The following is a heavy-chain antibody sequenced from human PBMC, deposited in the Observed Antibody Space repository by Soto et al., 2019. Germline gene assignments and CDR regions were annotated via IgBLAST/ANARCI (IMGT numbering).Heavy chain of an antibody. D-gene: IGHD5-12*01. CDR3: ARAAGYSGYVRYYYYMDV. J-gene: IGHJ6*03. Sequence: LVLLCLSWTVSGGSVSSYDGSWIRKPPGKGLEWIGYIYYGGGTNYNPSLKSRVTISVDTSKNQFSLKLSSVTAADTAVYYCARAAGYSGYVRYYYYMDVWGKGTTVNVSS. CDR2: IYYGGGT. V-gene: IGHV4-59*02. CDR1: GGSVSSYD.